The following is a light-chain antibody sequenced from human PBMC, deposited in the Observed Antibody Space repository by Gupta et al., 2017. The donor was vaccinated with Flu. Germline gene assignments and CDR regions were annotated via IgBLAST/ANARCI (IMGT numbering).Light chain of an antibody. Sequence: PHSPSASASLGASVNLTCRLSAGHNKYAIAWHQQLPEKGLRYLMNINGDGSHTKGDASPDRFSGSSSGAERYLTISGLQSAEEDDYYCQRGGAVVVVFGGGTSMTIL. CDR3: QRGGAVVVV. CDR1: AGHNKYA. V-gene: IGLV4-69*01. J-gene: IGLJ2*01. CDR2: INGDGSH.